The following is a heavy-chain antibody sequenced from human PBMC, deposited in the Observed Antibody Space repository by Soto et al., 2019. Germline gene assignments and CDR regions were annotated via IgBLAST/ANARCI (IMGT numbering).Heavy chain of an antibody. D-gene: IGHD4-4*01. CDR1: GFTFSSYW. CDR3: ARGLPNYSSFDS. V-gene: IGHV3-74*01. Sequence: EVPLVESGGGLVQPGESLRLSCAASGFTFSSYWMHWIRQAPGKGLVWASRVSSDGSSTVYATSVKGRLTISRDNAKNTLYLQMNSLSDEDTAVYYCARGLPNYSSFDSWGQGTLVTVSS. J-gene: IGHJ4*02. CDR2: VSSDGSST.